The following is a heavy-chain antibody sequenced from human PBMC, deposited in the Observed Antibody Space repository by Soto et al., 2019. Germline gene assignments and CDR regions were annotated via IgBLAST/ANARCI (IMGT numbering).Heavy chain of an antibody. D-gene: IGHD3-9*01. CDR1: GFTFSSYS. Sequence: GGSLRLSCAASGFTFSSYSMNWVRQAPGKGLEWVSSISSSSSYIYYADSVKGRFTISRDNAKNSLYLQMNGLRAEDTAVYYCARDRRGRYYDILTGPNAFDIWGQGTMVTVSS. J-gene: IGHJ3*02. CDR3: ARDRRGRYYDILTGPNAFDI. CDR2: ISSSSSYI. V-gene: IGHV3-21*01.